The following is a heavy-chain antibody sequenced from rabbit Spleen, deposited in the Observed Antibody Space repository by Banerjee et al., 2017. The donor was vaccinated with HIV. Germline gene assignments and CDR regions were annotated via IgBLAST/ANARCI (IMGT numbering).Heavy chain of an antibody. D-gene: IGHD1-1*01. V-gene: IGHV1S40*01. Sequence: QSLVESAGDLVIPGESLTLICTAAGIFFSNNYYMIWFVQTAGKGLEWIACIYATSGNNYYASRAKGRFTISKPSSTTVTLQMTSLSAADTATNFCAGGVGSGSHSFNFWGPGTLVTVS. J-gene: IGHJ4*01. CDR3: AGGVGSGSHSFNF. CDR1: GIFFSNNYY. CDR2: IYATSGNN.